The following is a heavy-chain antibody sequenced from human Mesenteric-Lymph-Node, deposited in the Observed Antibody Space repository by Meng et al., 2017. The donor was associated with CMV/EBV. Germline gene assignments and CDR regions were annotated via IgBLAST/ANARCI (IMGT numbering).Heavy chain of an antibody. CDR2: IEQNGSEK. D-gene: IGHD1-1*01. CDR3: AKILEAHITSYYYGMDV. V-gene: IGHV3-7*03. CDR1: GFTFSSYW. Sequence: GESLKISCAASGFTFSSYWMNWVRQAPGKGLEWVANIEQNGSEKNLVDSVKGRFTISRDNSGNILYLQMSSLRADDTAIYYCAKILEAHITSYYYGMDVLGQGTPVTVSS. J-gene: IGHJ6*02.